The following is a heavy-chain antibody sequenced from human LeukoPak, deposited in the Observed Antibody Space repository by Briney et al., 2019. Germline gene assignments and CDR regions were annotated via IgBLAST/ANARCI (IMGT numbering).Heavy chain of an antibody. V-gene: IGHV4-4*07. D-gene: IGHD5-12*01. Sequence: SETLSLTCTVSGGSISSYYWSWIRQPAGKGLEWIGRIYTSGSTNYNPSLKNRVTMSVDTSKTQFSLKLSSVNAADTAVYYCARDGSGYAYAFDIWGQGTMVTVSS. CDR3: ARDGSGYAYAFDI. CDR1: GGSISSYY. J-gene: IGHJ3*02. CDR2: IYTSGST.